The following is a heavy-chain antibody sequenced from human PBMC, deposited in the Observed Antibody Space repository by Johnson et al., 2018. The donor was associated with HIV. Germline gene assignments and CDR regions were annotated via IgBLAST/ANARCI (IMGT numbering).Heavy chain of an antibody. V-gene: IGHV3-11*01. Sequence: QVQLVESGGGLVKPGGSLTVSCAGSGFTFSDYYVTWIRQAPGKGLEWVSYISSSGGRTYYADSVKGRFTISRDNSKNTLYLQMNSLRAEDTAVYYCAKGYYYDSKDAFNIWGQGTMVTVSS. CDR1: GFTFSDYY. J-gene: IGHJ3*02. CDR2: ISSSGGRT. CDR3: AKGYYYDSKDAFNI. D-gene: IGHD3-22*01.